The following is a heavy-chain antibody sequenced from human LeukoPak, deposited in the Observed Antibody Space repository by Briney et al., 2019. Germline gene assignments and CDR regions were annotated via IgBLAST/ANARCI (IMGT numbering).Heavy chain of an antibody. CDR2: ISYDGSNK. CDR1: GFTFSSYG. J-gene: IGHJ4*02. Sequence: PGRSLRLSCAASGFTFSSYGMHWVRQAPGKGLEWVAVISYDGSNKYYADSVKGRFTISRDSSKNTLYLQMNSLRAEDTAVYYCAKGGGYESAGDYWGQGTLVTVSS. CDR3: AKGGGYESAGDY. D-gene: IGHD5-12*01. V-gene: IGHV3-30*18.